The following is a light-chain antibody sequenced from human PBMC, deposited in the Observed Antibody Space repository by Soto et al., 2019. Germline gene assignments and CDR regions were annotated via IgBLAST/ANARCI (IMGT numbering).Light chain of an antibody. CDR2: ATS. J-gene: IGKJ2*01. CDR1: QGIRNY. Sequence: DIQMTQSPFSLSASVGDRVTITCRASQGIRNYLGWFQQKPGEAPKRLIHATSSLEGGAPSRFSGSGSGTEFTLTISSLQPEDFATYYCLQHNSYPYTFGQGTKLEIK. V-gene: IGKV1-17*01. CDR3: LQHNSYPYT.